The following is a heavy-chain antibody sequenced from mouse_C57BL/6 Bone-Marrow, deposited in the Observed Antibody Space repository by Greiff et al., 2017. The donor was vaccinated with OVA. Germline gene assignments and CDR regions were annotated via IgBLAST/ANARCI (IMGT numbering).Heavy chain of an antibody. CDR3: ARSVAGPYAMDY. D-gene: IGHD1-1*01. J-gene: IGHJ4*01. V-gene: IGHV1-82*01. Sequence: QVQLKQSGPELVKPGASVKISCKASGYAFSSSWMNWVKQRPGKGLEWIGRIYPGDGDTNYNGKFKGKATLTADKSSSTAYMQLSSLTSEDSAVYFCARSVAGPYAMDYWGQGTSVTVSS. CDR1: GYAFSSSW. CDR2: IYPGDGDT.